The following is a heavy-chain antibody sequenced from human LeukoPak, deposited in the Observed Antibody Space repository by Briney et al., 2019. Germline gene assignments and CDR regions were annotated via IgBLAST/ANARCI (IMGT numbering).Heavy chain of an antibody. CDR2: INPSGGAT. V-gene: IGHV1-46*01. CDR3: ARDLNWGFDH. J-gene: IGHJ4*02. CDR1: GYTFTSYY. D-gene: IGHD7-27*01. Sequence: GASVKVSCKASGYTFTSYYMHWVRQAPGQGLEWMGMINPSGGATTYAQQFQGRVTMTRDMSTSTVYMELSSLTSEDSAVYYCARDLNWGFDHWGQGTLVTVSS.